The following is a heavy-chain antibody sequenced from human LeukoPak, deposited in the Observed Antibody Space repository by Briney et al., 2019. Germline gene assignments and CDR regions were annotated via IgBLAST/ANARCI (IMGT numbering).Heavy chain of an antibody. CDR2: ISYDGSNK. V-gene: IGHV3-30-3*01. D-gene: IGHD5-18*01. CDR1: GFTFSSYA. Sequence: GGSPRLSCAASGFTFSSYAMHWVRQAPGKGLEWVAVISYDGSNKYYADSVKGRFTISRDNSKNTLYLQMNSLRAEDTAVYYCARGWLWSDYWGQGTLVTVSS. J-gene: IGHJ4*02. CDR3: ARGWLWSDY.